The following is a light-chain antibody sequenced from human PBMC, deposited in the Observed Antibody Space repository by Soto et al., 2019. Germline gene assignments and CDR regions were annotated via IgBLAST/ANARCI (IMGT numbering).Light chain of an antibody. CDR1: QSISSW. CDR3: QQYISYSLT. V-gene: IGKV1-5*01. CDR2: GAS. Sequence: DIQMTQSPSTLSASVGDRVTITCRASQSISSWLAWYQQKPGKAPKFLIYGASSLESGVPSRFSGSGSGTEFTLTISSLQPDDFATYYCQQYISYSLTFGQGTKVDIK. J-gene: IGKJ1*01.